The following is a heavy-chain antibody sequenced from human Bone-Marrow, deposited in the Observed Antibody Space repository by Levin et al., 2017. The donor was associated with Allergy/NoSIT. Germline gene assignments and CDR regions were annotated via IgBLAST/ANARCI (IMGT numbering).Heavy chain of an antibody. J-gene: IGHJ6*04. CDR1: GYTVKKYG. D-gene: IGHD2-2*01. V-gene: IGHV1-18*01. Sequence: ASVKVSCKASGYTVKKYGISWVRQAPGQGLEWMGWISTYNGQTDIVQKLQGRVSLTTEASTSTAYMELRSLRSDDTAVYFCASSHCSTTSCSGMDVWGKGTTVTVSS. CDR2: ISTYNGQT. CDR3: ASSHCSTTSCSGMDV.